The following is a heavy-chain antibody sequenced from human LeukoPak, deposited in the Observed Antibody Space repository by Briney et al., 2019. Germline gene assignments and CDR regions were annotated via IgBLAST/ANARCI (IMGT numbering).Heavy chain of an antibody. CDR3: ARGDGGNFDY. J-gene: IGHJ4*02. Sequence: ASVKVSCKASGYIFTSYAMHWVRQAPGQRLEWMGWINTGNGNTKYSQKFQGRVTITRDTSASTAYMELTSLRSEDTAVYYCARGDGGNFDYWGQGTLVTVSS. D-gene: IGHD4-23*01. CDR2: INTGNGNT. CDR1: GYIFTSYA. V-gene: IGHV1-3*04.